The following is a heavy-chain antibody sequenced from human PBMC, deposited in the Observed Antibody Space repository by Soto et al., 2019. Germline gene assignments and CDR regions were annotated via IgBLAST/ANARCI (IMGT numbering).Heavy chain of an antibody. D-gene: IGHD3-3*01. CDR1: GGSISTSDYT. V-gene: IGHV4-30-2*01. Sequence: SETLSLTCAVSGGSISTSDYTWSWIRQPPGRGLEWIGSVYHSGATHYMPSLKNRLTMSLDKSKNQFSLDLTSVTAADTAVYYCVRERTIFGVAPGGGVDVWGQGTTVTVSS. CDR3: VRERTIFGVAPGGGVDV. J-gene: IGHJ6*02. CDR2: VYHSGAT.